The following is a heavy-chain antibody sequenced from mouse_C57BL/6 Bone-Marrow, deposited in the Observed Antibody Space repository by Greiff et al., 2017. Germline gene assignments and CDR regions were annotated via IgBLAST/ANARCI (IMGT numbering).Heavy chain of an antibody. V-gene: IGHV7-3*01. J-gene: IGHJ3*01. D-gene: IGHD2-4*01. CDR3: ARDYDY. Sequence: DVKLVESGGGLVQPGGSLSLSCAASGFTFTDYYMSWVRQPPGKALEWLGFIRNKDNGYTTEYSASVKGRFTISRDNSQSSLYLQMNSLRAEDSATYYCARDYDYWGQGTLVTVSA. CDR1: GFTFTDYY. CDR2: IRNKDNGYTT.